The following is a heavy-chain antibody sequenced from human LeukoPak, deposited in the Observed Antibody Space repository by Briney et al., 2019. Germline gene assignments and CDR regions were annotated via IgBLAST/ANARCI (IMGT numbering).Heavy chain of an antibody. V-gene: IGHV3-30*18. CDR2: ISYDGSNK. Sequence: HPGGSLRLSCAASGFTFSSYGMHWVRQAPGKGLEWVAVISYDGSNKYYADSVKGRFTISRDNSKNTLYLQMNSLRAEDTAVYYCAKAYYYDSSGLFDYWGQGTLVTVSS. CDR1: GFTFSSYG. CDR3: AKAYYYDSSGLFDY. D-gene: IGHD3-22*01. J-gene: IGHJ4*02.